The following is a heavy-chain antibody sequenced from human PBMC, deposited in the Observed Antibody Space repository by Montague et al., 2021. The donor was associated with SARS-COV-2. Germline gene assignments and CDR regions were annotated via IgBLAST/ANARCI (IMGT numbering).Heavy chain of an antibody. J-gene: IGHJ6*03. V-gene: IGHV3-23*01. D-gene: IGHD3-3*01. CDR2: ISGSGGST. CDR3: AKGAGITIFGVVIPHYYYMDV. Sequence: SLRLSCAASGFTFSSYAMSWVRQAPGKGLEWVSAISGSGGSTHYADSVKGRFTISRDNSKNTLYLQMNSLRAEDTAVYYCAKGAGITIFGVVIPHYYYMDVWGKGTTVTVSS. CDR1: GFTFSSYA.